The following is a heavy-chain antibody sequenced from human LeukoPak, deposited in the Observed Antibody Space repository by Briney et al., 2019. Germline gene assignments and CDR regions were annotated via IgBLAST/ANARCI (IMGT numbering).Heavy chain of an antibody. Sequence: ASVKVSCKASGYTFTSYYMHWVRQAPGQGLEWMGIINPSGGSTSYAQKFQGRVTMTRDTSTSTVYMELSSLRSEDTAVYYCARVWFGEKGYYGMDVWGQGTTVTVSS. CDR3: ARVWFGEKGYYGMDV. J-gene: IGHJ6*02. CDR1: GYTFTSYY. CDR2: INPSGGST. D-gene: IGHD3-10*01. V-gene: IGHV1-46*01.